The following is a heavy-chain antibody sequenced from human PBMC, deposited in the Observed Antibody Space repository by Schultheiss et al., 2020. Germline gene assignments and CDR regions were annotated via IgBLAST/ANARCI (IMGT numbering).Heavy chain of an antibody. CDR1: GYTFTSYY. Sequence: GESLKISCKASGYTFTSYYMHWVRQAPGQGLEWIGIINPSGGSTSYAQKFQGRVTMTRDTSTSTVYMELSSLRSEDTAVYYCARDLKWELPADYYYGMDVWGQGTTVTVSS. V-gene: IGHV1-46*01. CDR2: INPSGGST. D-gene: IGHD1-26*01. CDR3: ARDLKWELPADYYYGMDV. J-gene: IGHJ6*02.